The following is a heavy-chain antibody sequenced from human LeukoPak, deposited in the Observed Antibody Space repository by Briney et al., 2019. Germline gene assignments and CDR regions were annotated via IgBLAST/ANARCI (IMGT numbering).Heavy chain of an antibody. D-gene: IGHD6-13*01. CDR1: GFTYDDYG. CDR3: ARIRRGSSSWYYFDS. CDR2: INWNGGNT. V-gene: IGHV3-20*04. J-gene: IGHJ4*02. Sequence: GGSLRLSCAVSGFTYDDYGMSWVRQAPGKGLEWVSGINWNGGNTGYADSVKGRLTISRDNAKNSLYLQMNSLRAEDTALYYCARIRRGSSSWYYFDSWGQGTLVTVSS.